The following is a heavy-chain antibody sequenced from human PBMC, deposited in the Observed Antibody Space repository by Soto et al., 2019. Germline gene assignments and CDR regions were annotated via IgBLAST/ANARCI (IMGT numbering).Heavy chain of an antibody. J-gene: IGHJ4*02. CDR2: IDPSDSQT. D-gene: IGHD2-8*02. Sequence: PGESLKISCKGSGYSFTGYWISWVRQKPGKGLEWMGRIDPSDSQTYYSPSFRGHVTISATKSISTVFLQWSSLKASDTAMYYCARQRYDSDTGPNFQYYLESRGQGTLVTVSS. CDR1: GYSFTGYW. V-gene: IGHV5-10-1*01. CDR3: ARQRYDSDTGPNFQYYLES.